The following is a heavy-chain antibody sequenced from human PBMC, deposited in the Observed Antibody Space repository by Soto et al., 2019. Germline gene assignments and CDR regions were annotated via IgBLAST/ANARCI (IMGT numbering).Heavy chain of an antibody. CDR3: ARDGGSGYYYYGMDV. J-gene: IGHJ6*02. D-gene: IGHD6-19*01. CDR2: ISGSGGTT. CDR1: GFTFSTYA. Sequence: GGSLRLSCAASGFTFSTYAMSWVRQAPGKGPEWVSAISGSGGTTYYADSVKGRFTLSRDNSKDTLYLQMNSLRAEDTAVYYCARDGGSGYYYYGMDVWGQGTTVTVSS. V-gene: IGHV3-23*01.